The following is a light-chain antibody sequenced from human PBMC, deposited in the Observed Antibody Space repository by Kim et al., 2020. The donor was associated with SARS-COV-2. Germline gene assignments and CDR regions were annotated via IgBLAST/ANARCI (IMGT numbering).Light chain of an antibody. CDR3: QQYNNWPLYT. CDR2: GAA. J-gene: IGKJ2*01. Sequence: EIVMTHSPATLSVSPGERATLSCRASQSVSSDLAWYQQKLGQAPRLLIYGAATRATGIPARFSGSGSGTEFTLTISSLQSEDFAIYYCQQYNNWPLYTFGQGTKLEIK. V-gene: IGKV3-15*01. CDR1: QSVSSD.